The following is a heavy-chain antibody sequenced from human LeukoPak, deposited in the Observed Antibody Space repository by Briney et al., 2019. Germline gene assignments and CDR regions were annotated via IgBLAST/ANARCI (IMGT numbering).Heavy chain of an antibody. CDR1: GFTFSSYW. CDR3: AKRGVVIRVFLVGFHKEAYYFDS. Sequence: SGGSLRLSCAASGFTFSSYWMSWVREAPGKGLEWVAGLSGSGGGTNYADSVQGRFTISRDNPKNTLYLQMNSLRAEDTAVYFCAKRGVVIRVFLVGFHKEAYYFDSWGQGALVTVSS. CDR2: LSGSGGGT. D-gene: IGHD3-10*01. J-gene: IGHJ4*02. V-gene: IGHV3-23*01.